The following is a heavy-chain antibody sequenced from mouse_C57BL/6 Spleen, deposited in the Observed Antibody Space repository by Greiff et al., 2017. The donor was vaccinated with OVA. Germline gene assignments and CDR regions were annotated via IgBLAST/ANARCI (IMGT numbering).Heavy chain of an antibody. CDR1: GYTFTSYW. CDR3: ARWEGHYGDYAMDY. J-gene: IGHJ4*01. V-gene: IGHV1-61*01. Sequence: QVQLKQPGAELVRPGSSVKLSCKASGYTFTSYWMDWVKQRPGQGLEWIGNIYPSDSETHYNQKFKDKATLTVDKSSSTAYMQLSSLTSEDSAVYYCARWEGHYGDYAMDYWGQGTSVTVSS. CDR2: IYPSDSET. D-gene: IGHD1-1*01.